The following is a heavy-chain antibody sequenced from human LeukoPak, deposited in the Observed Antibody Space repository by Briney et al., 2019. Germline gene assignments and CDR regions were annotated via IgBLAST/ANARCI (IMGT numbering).Heavy chain of an antibody. J-gene: IGHJ4*02. CDR1: GGSISSYY. CDR3: ARTNYYDSSGPLYYFDY. CDR2: IYYSGST. D-gene: IGHD3-22*01. Sequence: SETLSLTCTVSGGSISSYYWSWIRQPPGKGLEWIGYIYYSGSTNYNPSLKSRVTISVDTSENQFSLKLSSVTAADTAVYYCARTNYYDSSGPLYYFDYWGQGTLVTVSS. V-gene: IGHV4-59*08.